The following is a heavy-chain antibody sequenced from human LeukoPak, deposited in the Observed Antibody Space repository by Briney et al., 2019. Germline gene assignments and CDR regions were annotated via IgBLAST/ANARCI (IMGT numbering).Heavy chain of an antibody. CDR2: IIPIFGTA. Sequence: ASVKVSCKASGGTFSSYAISWVRQAPGQGLEWMGGIIPIFGTANYAQKFQGRVTITADESTSTAYMELSSLRSEDTAVYYCARDLLPYYGSGTPSGYYYYMDVWGKGTTVTVS. V-gene: IGHV1-69*13. CDR1: GGTFSSYA. J-gene: IGHJ6*03. D-gene: IGHD3-10*01. CDR3: ARDLLPYYGSGTPSGYYYYMDV.